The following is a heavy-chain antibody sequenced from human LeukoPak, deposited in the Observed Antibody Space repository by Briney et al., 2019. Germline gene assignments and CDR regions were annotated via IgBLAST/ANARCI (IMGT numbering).Heavy chain of an antibody. CDR1: GGTFSSYA. Sequence: SVKVSCKASGGTFSSYAISWVRQAPGQGLEWMGGIIPIFGTANYAQKFQGRVTITADESTSTAYMELSSLRSEDTAVYYCHLGYYDSSGYYGFDYWGQGTLVTVSS. D-gene: IGHD3-22*01. J-gene: IGHJ4*02. CDR3: HLGYYDSSGYYGFDY. CDR2: IIPIFGTA. V-gene: IGHV1-69*13.